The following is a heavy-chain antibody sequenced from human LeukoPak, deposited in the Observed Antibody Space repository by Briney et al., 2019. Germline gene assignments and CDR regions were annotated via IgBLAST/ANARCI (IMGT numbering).Heavy chain of an antibody. CDR1: GFTLSTYA. Sequence: PGRSLILSCAASGFTLSTYAMHWVRQAPGKGLEWAAVISYDGTDTYYADSVKGRFTISRDTSKNSLYLQMNSLRPEDTAVFYCARIRGGPIDYWGQGTLVTVSS. J-gene: IGHJ4*02. CDR3: ARIRGGPIDY. CDR2: ISYDGTDT. D-gene: IGHD3-16*01. V-gene: IGHV3-30-3*01.